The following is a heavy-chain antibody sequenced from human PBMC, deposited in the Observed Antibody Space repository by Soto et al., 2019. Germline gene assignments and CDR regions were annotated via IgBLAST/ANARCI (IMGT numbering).Heavy chain of an antibody. CDR3: ARARRGTYYDTQGPYFQH. V-gene: IGHV1-2*02. J-gene: IGHJ1*01. D-gene: IGHD3-22*01. CDR2: INPNSGGT. Sequence: ASVKVSCKASGCTFTGYYMHWVRQAPGQGLEWMGWINPNSGGTNYAQKFQGRVTMTRDTSISTAYMELSRLRSDDTAVYYCARARRGTYYDTQGPYFQHWGQGTLVTVSS. CDR1: GCTFTGYY.